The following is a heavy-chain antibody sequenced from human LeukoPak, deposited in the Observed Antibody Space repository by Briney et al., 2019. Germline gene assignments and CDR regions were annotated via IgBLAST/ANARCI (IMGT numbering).Heavy chain of an antibody. CDR2: INHSGNT. D-gene: IGHD6-19*01. CDR1: GGSFSGYY. V-gene: IGHV4-34*01. CDR3: ARGLGYSSGWYYFDY. J-gene: IGHJ4*02. Sequence: SETLSLTCAVYGGSFSGYYWSWIRQPPGKGLEWIGEINHSGNTNYNPSLKSRVTISVDTSKNQFSLKLSSVTAADTAVYYCARGLGYSSGWYYFDYWGQGTLVTVSS.